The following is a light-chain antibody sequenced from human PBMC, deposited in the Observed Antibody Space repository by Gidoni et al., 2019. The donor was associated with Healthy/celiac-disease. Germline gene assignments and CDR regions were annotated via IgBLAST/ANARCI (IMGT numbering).Light chain of an antibody. J-gene: IGKJ3*01. CDR2: GAS. CDR1: QSVSSSY. V-gene: IGKV3-20*01. CDR3: QQYGSSPFT. Sequence: EIVLTPSPGTLSLSPGERATLSCRASQSVSSSYLAWYQQKPGQTPRLLSYGASSRATGIPDRFSGSGSGTDFTLTISRLEPEDFAVYYCQQYGSSPFTFGPGTKVDIK.